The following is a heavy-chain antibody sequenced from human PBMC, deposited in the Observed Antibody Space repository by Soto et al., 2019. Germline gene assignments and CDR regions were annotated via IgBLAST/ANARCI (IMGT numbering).Heavy chain of an antibody. V-gene: IGHV3-23*01. CDR3: AKIPLGSSSWTRYYYYGMDV. D-gene: IGHD6-6*01. CDR1: GLTFSSYA. J-gene: IGHJ6*02. CDR2: ISGSGGST. Sequence: PGGPLRLSCAASGLTFSSYAMSWVRQAPGKGLEWVSAISGSGGSTYYADSVKGRFTISRDNSKNTLYLQMNSLRAEDTAVYYCAKIPLGSSSWTRYYYYGMDVWGQGTTVTVSS.